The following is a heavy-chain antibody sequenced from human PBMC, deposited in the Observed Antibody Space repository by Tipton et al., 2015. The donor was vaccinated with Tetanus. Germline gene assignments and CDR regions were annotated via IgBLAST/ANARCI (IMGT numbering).Heavy chain of an antibody. CDR1: GGSISSPSYY. J-gene: IGHJ4*02. Sequence: TLSLTCTVSGGSISSPSYYWGWIRQSPGKGLEWIGHVYYSGRTYYNPPRKSRVTISADMSKNQFSLKLTSVTAADTATYYCARMGFTYGQVVYWGQGTLVTVSS. V-gene: IGHV4-30-4*08. CDR2: VYYSGRT. CDR3: ARMGFTYGQVVY. D-gene: IGHD5-18*01.